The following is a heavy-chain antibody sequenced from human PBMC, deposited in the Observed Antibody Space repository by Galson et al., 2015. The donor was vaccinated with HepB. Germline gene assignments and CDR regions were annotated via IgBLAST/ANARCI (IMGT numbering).Heavy chain of an antibody. CDR2: ISGSGGST. V-gene: IGHV3-23*01. CDR1: GFTFSSYA. J-gene: IGHJ5*02. Sequence: SLRLSCAASGFTFSSYAMSWVRQAPGKGLEWVSAISGSGGSTYYADSVKGRFTISRDNSKNTLYLQMNSLRAEDTAVYYCAKGGRKSGFFDPWGQGTLVTVCS. D-gene: IGHD5-12*01. CDR3: AKGGRKSGFFDP.